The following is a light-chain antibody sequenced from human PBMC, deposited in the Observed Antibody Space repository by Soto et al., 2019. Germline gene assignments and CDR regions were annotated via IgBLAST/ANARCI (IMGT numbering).Light chain of an antibody. CDR3: QQSYSTPYT. J-gene: IGKJ2*01. CDR1: QSFSSY. V-gene: IGKV1-39*01. CDR2: AAS. Sequence: DIQMTQSPSSLSASVGDRVTITCRASQSFSSYLNWYQQKPGKAPKLLIYAASSLQSGVPSRFGGSGSGTDFTLTISSLQPEDFATYYCQQSYSTPYTFGQGTKLEIK.